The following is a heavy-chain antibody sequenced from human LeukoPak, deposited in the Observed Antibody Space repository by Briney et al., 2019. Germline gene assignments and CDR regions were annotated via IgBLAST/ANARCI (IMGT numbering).Heavy chain of an antibody. CDR2: ISGSGGST. CDR1: GFTFSSYA. J-gene: IGHJ4*02. V-gene: IGHV3-23*01. CDR3: AKSPSPMDIVAYYFDY. Sequence: GGSLRLSCAASGFTFSSYAMSWVRQAPGKGLEWVSAISGSGGSTYYADSVKGRFTISRDNSKNTLYLQMNGLRAEDTAVYYCAKSPSPMDIVAYYFDYWGQGTLVTVSS. D-gene: IGHD5-12*01.